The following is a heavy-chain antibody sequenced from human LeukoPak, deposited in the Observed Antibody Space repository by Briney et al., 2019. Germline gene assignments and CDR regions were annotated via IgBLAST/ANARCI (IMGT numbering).Heavy chain of an antibody. CDR1: GYSFTDYY. J-gene: IGHJ5*02. CDR3: ARADRLHGGPYLIGP. V-gene: IGHV1-2*02. Sequence: GASVKVSCKTSGYSFTDYYMHWVRQAPGQGLEWMGWINPNSGGTSSAQKFQGRVTMTRDTSITTVYMEVNWLTSDDTAIYYCARADRLHGGPYLIGPWGQGTLVTVYS. D-gene: IGHD2-21*01. CDR2: INPNSGGT.